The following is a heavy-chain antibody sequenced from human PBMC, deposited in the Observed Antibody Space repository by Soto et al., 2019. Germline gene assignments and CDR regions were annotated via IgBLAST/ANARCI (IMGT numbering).Heavy chain of an antibody. Sequence: QVQLVESGGGVVQPGRSLRLSCATSGFIFTNHGWHWVRQAPGKGLEWVSMIWFDGSKEYYADSVKGRFTISRDDSTNTVYLEMNSLRTEDTAVYYCARDRSATGSHAGGFDPWGQGTLVTVSS. CDR2: IWFDGSKE. J-gene: IGHJ5*02. CDR1: GFIFTNHG. CDR3: ARDRSATGSHAGGFDP. D-gene: IGHD1-26*01. V-gene: IGHV3-33*01.